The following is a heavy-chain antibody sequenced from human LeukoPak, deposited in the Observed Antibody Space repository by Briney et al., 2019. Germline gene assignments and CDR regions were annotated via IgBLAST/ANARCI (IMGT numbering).Heavy chain of an antibody. D-gene: IGHD1-26*01. J-gene: IGHJ4*02. V-gene: IGHV3-53*01. CDR1: GFTVSSNY. CDR2: IYSGGST. Sequence: RPGGSLRLSCAASGFTVSSNYMSWVRQAPGKGLEWVSVIYSGGSTYYADSVKGRFTISRDNSKNTLYLQMNSLRAEDTAVYYCAREPSGSLRYLHWGQGTLVTVSS. CDR3: AREPSGSLRYLH.